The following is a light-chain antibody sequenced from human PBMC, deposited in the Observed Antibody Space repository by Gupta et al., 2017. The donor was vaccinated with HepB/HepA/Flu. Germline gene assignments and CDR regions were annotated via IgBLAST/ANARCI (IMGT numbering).Light chain of an antibody. CDR3: QQYNNWPPERT. Sequence: EIVMTQSPATLSVSPGERATLSCRASQSVSSNLAWYQQKPGQAPRLLIYGASTRATGIPARLSGSGSGTEFTLTISSLQSEDFAVYYCQQYNNWPPERTFGGGTKVEIK. CDR1: QSVSSN. CDR2: GAS. V-gene: IGKV3-15*01. J-gene: IGKJ4*01.